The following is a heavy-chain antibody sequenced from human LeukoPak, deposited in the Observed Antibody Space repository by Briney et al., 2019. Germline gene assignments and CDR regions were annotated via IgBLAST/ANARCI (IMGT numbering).Heavy chain of an antibody. D-gene: IGHD4-23*01. V-gene: IGHV3-43*01. J-gene: IGHJ4*02. CDR1: GFTFDDFT. Sequence: LSGGSLRLACESSGFTFDDFTMYWVRQAPGKGLEWVSLITWDGGSTSYADSVKGRFTISRDNYKNSLYLQMNSLRTEDTALYYCAKSSLTGGAPWSYLDYCGQGTLVTVSS. CDR3: AKSSLTGGAPWSYLDY. CDR2: ITWDGGST.